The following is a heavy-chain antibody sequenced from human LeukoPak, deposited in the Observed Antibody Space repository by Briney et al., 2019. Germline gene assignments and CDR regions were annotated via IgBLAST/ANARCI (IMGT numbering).Heavy chain of an antibody. CDR1: GYTFTSYD. CDR3: AREMAGYCSGGSC. J-gene: IGHJ4*02. D-gene: IGHD2-15*01. Sequence: ASVKVSCKASGYTFTSYDINWVRQATGQGPEWMGWMNPNSGNTGYAQKFQGRVTMTRNISISTAYMELSSLRSEDTAVYYCAREMAGYCSGGSCWGQGTLVTVSS. V-gene: IGHV1-8*01. CDR2: MNPNSGNT.